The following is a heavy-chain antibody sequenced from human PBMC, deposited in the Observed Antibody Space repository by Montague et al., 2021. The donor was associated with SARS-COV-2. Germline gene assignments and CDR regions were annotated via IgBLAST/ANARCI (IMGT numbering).Heavy chain of an antibody. J-gene: IGHJ6*02. CDR1: GFIFTSYA. V-gene: IGHV3-30*04. Sequence: SLRLSCAASGFIFTSYAMHWVRQAPAKGLEWVAVISYDGSNNYYADSVKGRFTISRDYSKNTLYLQMNSLRAEDTAVYYCARDLRDSSSWCPLCYYYYVMDVWGQGTTVTVSS. CDR3: ARDLRDSSSWCPLCYYYYVMDV. D-gene: IGHD6-13*01. CDR2: ISYDGSNN.